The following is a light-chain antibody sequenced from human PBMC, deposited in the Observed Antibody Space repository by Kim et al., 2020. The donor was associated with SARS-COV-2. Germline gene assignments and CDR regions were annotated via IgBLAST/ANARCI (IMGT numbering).Light chain of an antibody. Sequence: EIVMTQSPATLSVSPGERATLSCRASQSVLSSLAWYQQKPGQAPRLLIYGASTRATGIPARFSGSGSGTEFTLTINSLRSEDFAVYYCQQYNNWPPWTFGQGTKVDIK. CDR1: QSVLSS. J-gene: IGKJ1*01. CDR3: QQYNNWPPWT. CDR2: GAS. V-gene: IGKV3-15*01.